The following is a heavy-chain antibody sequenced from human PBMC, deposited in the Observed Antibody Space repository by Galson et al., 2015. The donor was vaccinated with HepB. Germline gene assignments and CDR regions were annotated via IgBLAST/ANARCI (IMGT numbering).Heavy chain of an antibody. D-gene: IGHD1-26*01. Sequence: SVKVSCKASGYTFTGYYIHWVRQAPGKGLEWMGGFDPEDGETIYAQKFQGRVTMTEDTSTDTAYMELSSLRSEDTAVYYCATARVVGATAFDYWGQGTLVTVSS. V-gene: IGHV1-24*01. J-gene: IGHJ4*02. CDR1: GYTFTGYY. CDR2: FDPEDGET. CDR3: ATARVVGATAFDY.